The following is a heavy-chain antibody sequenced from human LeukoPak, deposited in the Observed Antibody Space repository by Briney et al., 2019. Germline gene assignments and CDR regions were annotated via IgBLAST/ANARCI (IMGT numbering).Heavy chain of an antibody. CDR1: GYTFTGYY. Sequence: ASVKVSCKASGYTFTGYYMHWVRQAPGQGLEWMGWINPNSGGTNYAQKFQGRVTMTRDTSISTAYMELSRLRSDDTAVYYCARFIRDCSGGSCYPKGYDYWGQGTLVTVSS. D-gene: IGHD2-15*01. V-gene: IGHV1-2*02. J-gene: IGHJ4*02. CDR2: INPNSGGT. CDR3: ARFIRDCSGGSCYPKGYDY.